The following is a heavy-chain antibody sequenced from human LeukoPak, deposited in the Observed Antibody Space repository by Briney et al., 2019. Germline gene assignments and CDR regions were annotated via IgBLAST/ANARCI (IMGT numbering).Heavy chain of an antibody. J-gene: IGHJ6*03. D-gene: IGHD4-11*01. CDR1: GFTFSDYY. Sequence: KSGGSLRLSCAASGFTFSDYYMSWIRQAPGKGLEWVSYISSSGSTIYYADSVKGRFTISRDNAKNSLYLQMNSLRAEDTAVYYSARVAKPTVTSEAFYYYYYMDVWGKGTTVTVSS. V-gene: IGHV3-11*01. CDR3: ARVAKPTVTSEAFYYYYYMDV. CDR2: ISSSGSTI.